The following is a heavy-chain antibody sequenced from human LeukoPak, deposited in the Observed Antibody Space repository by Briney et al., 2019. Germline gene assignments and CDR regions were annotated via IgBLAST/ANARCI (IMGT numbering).Heavy chain of an antibody. V-gene: IGHV1-69*05. D-gene: IGHD6-19*01. J-gene: IGHJ4*02. Sequence: SVKVSCKASGGTFSSYAISWVRQAPGQGLEWMGGIIPIFGTANYAQKFQGRITITTDESTSTAYMELSSLRSEDTAVYYCARARLGVAGTGFFYWGQGTLVTVSS. CDR3: ARARLGVAGTGFFY. CDR2: IIPIFGTA. CDR1: GGTFSSYA.